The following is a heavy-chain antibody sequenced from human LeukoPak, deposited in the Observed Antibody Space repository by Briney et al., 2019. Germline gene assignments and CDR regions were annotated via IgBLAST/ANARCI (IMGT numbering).Heavy chain of an antibody. V-gene: IGHV3-11*06. CDR3: ASGVGGMVIGDY. CDR2: ISSSRSYT. CDR1: GFIFSDFY. D-gene: IGHD2-8*01. J-gene: IGHJ4*02. Sequence: GGSLRLSCAASGFIFSDFYMTWIRQAPGKGLEWVSDISSSRSYTNYADSVKGRFTISRDNAKNSLYLQMNSLRADDTAVYYCASGVGGMVIGDYWGQGTLVTVSS.